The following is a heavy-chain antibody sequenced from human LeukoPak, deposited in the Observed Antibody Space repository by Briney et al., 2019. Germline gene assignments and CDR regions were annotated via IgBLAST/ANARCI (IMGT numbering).Heavy chain of an antibody. CDR3: ARTVYSSSSGYYYYYYMDV. CDR2: IDWDDDK. V-gene: IGHV2-70*11. D-gene: IGHD6-6*01. J-gene: IGHJ6*03. CDR1: GFSLSTSGMC. Sequence: ESGPALVKPTQTLTLTCTFPGFSLSTSGMCVSWIRQPPGKALEWLARIDWDDDKYYSTSLKTRLTISKDTSKNQVVLTMTNMDPVDTATYYCARTVYSSSSGYYYYYYMDVWGKGTTVTVSS.